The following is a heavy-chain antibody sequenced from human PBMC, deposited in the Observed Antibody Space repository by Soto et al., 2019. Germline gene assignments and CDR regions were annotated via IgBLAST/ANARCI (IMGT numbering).Heavy chain of an antibody. CDR2: IYYSGST. CDR3: ARHFSVDYFDP. D-gene: IGHD4-17*01. J-gene: IGHJ5*02. Sequence: SETLSLTCTVSGGSISSGDYYWSWIRQPPGKGLEWIGYIYYSGSTYYNPSLKSRVTISVDTSKNQFSLKLSSVTAADTAVYYCARHFSVDYFDPWGQGTLVTVSS. CDR1: GGSISSGDYY. V-gene: IGHV4-30-4*01.